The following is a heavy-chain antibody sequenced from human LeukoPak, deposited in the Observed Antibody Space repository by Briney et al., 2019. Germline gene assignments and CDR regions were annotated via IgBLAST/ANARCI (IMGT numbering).Heavy chain of an antibody. J-gene: IGHJ4*02. Sequence: GASVKVSCKASGYSFTGYFLHWVRQAPGQGLVWMGWINPNNGLTNYTQKFKGRVTMTRDTSSATGYMELNRLTSDDTAVFYCARAWGSLYYFDHWGQGTLVTVSS. V-gene: IGHV1-2*02. CDR2: INPNNGLT. D-gene: IGHD3-16*01. CDR1: GYSFTGYF. CDR3: ARAWGSLYYFDH.